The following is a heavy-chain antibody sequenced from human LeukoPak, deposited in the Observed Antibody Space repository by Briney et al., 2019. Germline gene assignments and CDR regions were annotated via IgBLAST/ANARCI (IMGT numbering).Heavy chain of an antibody. Sequence: ASVKVSCNASGYPFSRYDLNWVRQATGQGLEWMGWMNPNSVNTGYAQKFQGRVTMSRSTSISTAYMELSSLRSDDTAVYYCARSTVYCSGANCHNAFDIWGQGTMVTVSS. CDR2: MNPNSVNT. CDR1: GYPFSRYD. V-gene: IGHV1-8*01. J-gene: IGHJ3*02. D-gene: IGHD2-2*02. CDR3: ARSTVYCSGANCHNAFDI.